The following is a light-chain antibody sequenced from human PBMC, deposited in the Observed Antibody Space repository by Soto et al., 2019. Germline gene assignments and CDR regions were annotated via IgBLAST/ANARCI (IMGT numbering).Light chain of an antibody. V-gene: IGLV2-14*01. CDR2: DVS. J-gene: IGLJ1*01. CDR1: SSDVGGYNY. Sequence: QSALTQPASVSGSPGQSITISCTGTSSDVGGYNYVSWYQQHPGKPPKLMIYDVSNRPSGVSNRFSGSKSGNTASLTISGLQAEDEADYYCSSYTSSSTSYVFGTGTKLTVL. CDR3: SSYTSSSTSYV.